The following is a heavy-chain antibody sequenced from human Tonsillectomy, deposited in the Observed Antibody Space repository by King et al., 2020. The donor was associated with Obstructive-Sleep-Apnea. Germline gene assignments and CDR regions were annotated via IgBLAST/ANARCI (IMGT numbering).Heavy chain of an antibody. D-gene: IGHD1-26*01. V-gene: IGHV3-11*06. CDR3: ARQVGATLFDY. J-gene: IGHJ4*02. CDR1: GFTFSDYY. CDR2: ISSSSSYT. Sequence: VQLVESGGGLVKPGGSLSLSCASSGFTFSDYYMSWIRQAPGKGLEWVSYISSSSSYTNYADSVKGRFTISRDNAKNSLYLQMNSLRAEDTAVYYCARQVGATLFDYWGQGTLVTVSS.